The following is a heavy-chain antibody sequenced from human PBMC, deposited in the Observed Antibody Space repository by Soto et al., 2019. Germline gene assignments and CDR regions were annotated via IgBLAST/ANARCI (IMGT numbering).Heavy chain of an antibody. CDR3: ARDPNGDYVGAFDD. Sequence: EVQLLESGRGLVQPGGSLRLSCVASGFTFSRYALTWVRQAPGRGLEWVSSITGSGAGTDYADSVRGRFTISRDNSENTLYLQMNSLRAEDTALYYCARDPNGDYVGAFDDWGQGTLVTVSS. J-gene: IGHJ4*02. D-gene: IGHD4-17*01. CDR1: GFTFSRYA. CDR2: ITGSGAGT. V-gene: IGHV3-23*01.